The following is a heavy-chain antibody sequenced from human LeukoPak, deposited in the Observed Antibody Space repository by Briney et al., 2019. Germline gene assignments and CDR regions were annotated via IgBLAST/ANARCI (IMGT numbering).Heavy chain of an antibody. Sequence: GGSLRLSCAASGFTFDDYAMHWVRQAPGKGLEWVSGISWNSGSVGYADSVKGRFTISRDNAKNSLYLQMNNLRAEDTALYYCAKSLRLGYFDLWGRGTLVTVSS. D-gene: IGHD6-25*01. CDR1: GFTFDDYA. V-gene: IGHV3-9*01. J-gene: IGHJ2*01. CDR3: AKSLRLGYFDL. CDR2: ISWNSGSV.